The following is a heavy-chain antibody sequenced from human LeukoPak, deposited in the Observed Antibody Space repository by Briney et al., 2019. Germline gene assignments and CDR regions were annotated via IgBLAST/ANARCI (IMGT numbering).Heavy chain of an antibody. D-gene: IGHD5-24*01. CDR3: ARSPERWLQLLIDY. J-gene: IGHJ4*02. Sequence: GSLRLSCAASGFTFSSYAMSWVRQAPGKGLEWIGSIYHSGSTYYNPSLKSRVTISVDTSKNQFSLKLSSVTAADTAVYYCARSPERWLQLLIDYWGQGTLVTVSS. CDR2: IYHSGST. V-gene: IGHV4-38-2*01. CDR1: GFTFSSYA.